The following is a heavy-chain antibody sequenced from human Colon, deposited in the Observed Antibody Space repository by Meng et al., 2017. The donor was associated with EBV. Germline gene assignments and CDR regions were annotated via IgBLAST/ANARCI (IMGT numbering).Heavy chain of an antibody. CDR2: IYYRGST. J-gene: IGHJ4*02. CDR3: TTLYGDSIS. Sequence: QVRLQVSCPGLVKPSXXLSLTCTVSGGSIHSGVYYWSWIRQPSGKGLEWLGYIYYRGSTYYNPSLKSRVTISVDTSKNQFSLKLSSVTAADTAVYYCTTLYGDSISWGQGTLVTVSS. V-gene: IGHV4-31*04. CDR1: GGSIHSGVYY. D-gene: IGHD4-17*01.